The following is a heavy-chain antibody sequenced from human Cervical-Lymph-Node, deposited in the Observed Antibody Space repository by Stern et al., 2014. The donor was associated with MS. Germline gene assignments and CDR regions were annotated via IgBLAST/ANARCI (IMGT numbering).Heavy chain of an antibody. V-gene: IGHV3-53*01. CDR1: GFTVSRDS. Sequence: VQLVESGGGVIQPGGSLRLSCTASGFTVSRDSMTWVRQAPGKGLEWVSLITNVGSTFYTDSVKGRFTISRDDSKITVYLHMTSLRAEDTAMYYCARDTSSPERSDWWGQGTLVTVSS. CDR2: ITNVGST. D-gene: IGHD1-1*01. J-gene: IGHJ4*02. CDR3: ARDTSSPERSDW.